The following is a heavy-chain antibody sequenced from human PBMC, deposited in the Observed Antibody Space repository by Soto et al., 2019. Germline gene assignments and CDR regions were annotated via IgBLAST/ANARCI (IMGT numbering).Heavy chain of an antibody. Sequence: EVQLLESGGGLVQPGGSLRLSCAASGFTFSSYAMGWVRQAPGKGLEWVSPISDSGGSTYYADSVKGRFTISRDNSKNTLYLQMNSLRAEDTAVYYCAKDSTMVRGLILDLFDYWGQGTLVTVSS. CDR2: ISDSGGST. CDR3: AKDSTMVRGLILDLFDY. CDR1: GFTFSSYA. J-gene: IGHJ4*02. D-gene: IGHD3-10*01. V-gene: IGHV3-23*01.